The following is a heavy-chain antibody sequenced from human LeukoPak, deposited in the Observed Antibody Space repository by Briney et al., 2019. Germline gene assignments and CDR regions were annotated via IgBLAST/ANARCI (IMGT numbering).Heavy chain of an antibody. V-gene: IGHV4-61*02. CDR1: SGSISSGSFY. CDR2: IYTSGST. Sequence: PSETLSLTCTVSSGSISSGSFYWSWLRQPAEKGLEWIGRIYTSGSTNYNPSLKSRVTISVDTSKNQFSLKLSSVTAADTAVYYCARGPSYNWNYGQGAFDIWGQGTMATVSS. J-gene: IGHJ3*02. D-gene: IGHD1-7*01. CDR3: ARGPSYNWNYGQGAFDI.